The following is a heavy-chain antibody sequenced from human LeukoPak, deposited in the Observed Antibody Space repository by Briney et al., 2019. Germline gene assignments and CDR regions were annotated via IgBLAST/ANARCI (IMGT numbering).Heavy chain of an antibody. Sequence: SETLSLTCTVSGGSIIGSYWSWIRQPPGKGLEWIGYIHYSGSSNYSPSLSSRVTISLDTSKKQLSLKLTSVTAADTAVYYCASRTIAAGGAFDIWGQGTMVTVSS. CDR3: ASRTIAAGGAFDI. CDR2: IHYSGSS. V-gene: IGHV4-59*01. CDR1: GGSIIGSY. J-gene: IGHJ3*02. D-gene: IGHD6-13*01.